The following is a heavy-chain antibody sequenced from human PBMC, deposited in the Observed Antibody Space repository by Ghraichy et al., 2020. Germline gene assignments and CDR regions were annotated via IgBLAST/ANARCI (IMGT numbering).Heavy chain of an antibody. V-gene: IGHV4-59*08. CDR2: VHYSGNT. CDR1: GGSIRGHY. Sequence: SETLSLICSVSGGSIRGHYWSWIRQPPGKGLEWIGFVHYSGNTDYSPSIKSRATISLDTPRNQFSLTLTSVTAADTALYYCARRGRGYSLVYYGLDVWGQGTTVTVSS. CDR3: ARRGRGYSLVYYGLDV. J-gene: IGHJ6*02. D-gene: IGHD5-12*01.